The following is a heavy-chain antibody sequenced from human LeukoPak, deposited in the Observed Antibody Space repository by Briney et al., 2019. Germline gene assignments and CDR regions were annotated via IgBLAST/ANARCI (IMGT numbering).Heavy chain of an antibody. CDR1: GFTFSSYG. CDR3: AKAGYDFWSGYYRYYYYYMDV. V-gene: IGHV3-30*02. Sequence: PGRCLRLSCAASGFTFSSYGMHSVRQAPGKGLEWVAFIRYDGSNKYYADSVKGRFTISRDNSKNTLYLQMNSLRAEDTAVYYCAKAGYDFWSGYYRYYYYYMDVWGKGTTVTVSS. J-gene: IGHJ6*03. D-gene: IGHD3-3*01. CDR2: IRYDGSNK.